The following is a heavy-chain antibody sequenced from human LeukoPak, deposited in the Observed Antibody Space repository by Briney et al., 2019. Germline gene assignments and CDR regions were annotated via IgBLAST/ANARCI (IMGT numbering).Heavy chain of an antibody. CDR1: GYSFTDYY. V-gene: IGHV1-2*02. CDR2: INPNSGGT. D-gene: IGHD2-21*01. Sequence: ASVTVSCKSSGYSFTDYYMHWVRQAPGQGLERMGWINPNSGGTSSAQKFQGRVTMTRDTSITTVYMEVSWLTSDDTAIYYCARADRLDGGPYLIGPWGQGTLVTVSS. CDR3: ARADRLDGGPYLIGP. J-gene: IGHJ5*02.